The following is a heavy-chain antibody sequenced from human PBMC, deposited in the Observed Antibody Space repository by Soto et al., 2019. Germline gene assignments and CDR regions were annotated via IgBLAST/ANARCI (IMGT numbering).Heavy chain of an antibody. V-gene: IGHV3-64*01. CDR3: ARRARPDFYYMDV. Sequence: GGSLRISCAASGFTVSGYAMDWVRQAPGKGQEYVSGISSNGVGTYYANSVQGRFTISRDNSKNTVYLQMGSLRPEDMAVYYCARRARPDFYYMDVWGKGTTVTVSS. D-gene: IGHD6-6*01. CDR1: GFTVSGYA. CDR2: ISSNGVGT. J-gene: IGHJ6*03.